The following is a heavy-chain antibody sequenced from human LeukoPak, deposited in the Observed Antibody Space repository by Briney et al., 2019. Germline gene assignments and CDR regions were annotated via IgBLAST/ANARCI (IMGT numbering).Heavy chain of an antibody. CDR3: ARDQVGAITGRNWFGFDP. J-gene: IGHJ5*02. D-gene: IGHD1-20*01. CDR2: ISYDGSNK. CDR1: GFTFSSYG. Sequence: PGGSLRLSCAASGFTFSSYGMHWVRQAPGKGLEWAAVISYDGSNKYYADSVKGRFTISRDNSKNTLYLQMNSLRAEDTAVYYCARDQVGAITGRNWFGFDPWGQGTLVTVSS. V-gene: IGHV3-30*03.